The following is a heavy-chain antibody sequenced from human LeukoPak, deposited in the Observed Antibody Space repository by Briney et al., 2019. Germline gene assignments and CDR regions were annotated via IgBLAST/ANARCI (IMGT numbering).Heavy chain of an antibody. V-gene: IGHV4-39*07. J-gene: IGHJ4*02. CDR2: IFHSGKT. CDR1: GVSIASSSFY. CDR3: ARSSWGSYFAN. Sequence: SETLSLTCTVSGVSIASSSFYWGWIRQPPGKGLEWIGSIFHSGKTYYSPSLESRVTISLDTSKNQFSLNVPSVTAADTAVYFCARSSWGSYFANWGQGTLVTVSP. D-gene: IGHD3-16*01.